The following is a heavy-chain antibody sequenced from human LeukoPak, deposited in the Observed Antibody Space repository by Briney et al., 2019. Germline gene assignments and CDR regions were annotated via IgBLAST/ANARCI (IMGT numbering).Heavy chain of an antibody. J-gene: IGHJ1*01. D-gene: IGHD6-25*01. Sequence: GGSLRLSCAASGFTFSSYAMHWVRQAPGKGLEWVAVISYDGSNKYYADSVKGRFTISRDNSKNTLYLQMNSLRAEDTAVYYCASQYSSERSEYFQHWGQGTLVTVSS. CDR3: ASQYSSERSEYFQH. CDR1: GFTFSSYA. V-gene: IGHV3-30-3*01. CDR2: ISYDGSNK.